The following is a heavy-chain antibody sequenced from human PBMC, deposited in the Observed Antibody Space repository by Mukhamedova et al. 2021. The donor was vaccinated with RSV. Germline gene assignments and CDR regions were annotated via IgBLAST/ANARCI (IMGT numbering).Heavy chain of an antibody. Sequence: GLEWVAVIWYDGSNKYYADSVKGRFTISRDNSKNTLYLQMNSLRAEDTAVYYCARPSPDGNQMATLEWWGQGTMVTVSS. CDR2: IWYDGSNK. V-gene: IGHV3-33*01. J-gene: IGHJ4*02. D-gene: IGHD5-24*01. CDR3: ARPSPDGNQMATLEW.